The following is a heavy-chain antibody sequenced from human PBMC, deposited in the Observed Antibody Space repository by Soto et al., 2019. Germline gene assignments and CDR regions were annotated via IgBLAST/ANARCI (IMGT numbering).Heavy chain of an antibody. J-gene: IGHJ4*02. CDR3: ATGTIHFDY. V-gene: IGHV3-23*01. CDR1: GFTFSSYA. Sequence: PGGSLRLSCAASGFTFSSYAVSWVRQAPGKGLEWVSAISGSGGSTYYADSVKGRFTISRDNSKNTLYLQMNSLRAEDTTVYYCATGTIHFDYWGQGTLVTVSS. CDR2: ISGSGGST. D-gene: IGHD1-7*01.